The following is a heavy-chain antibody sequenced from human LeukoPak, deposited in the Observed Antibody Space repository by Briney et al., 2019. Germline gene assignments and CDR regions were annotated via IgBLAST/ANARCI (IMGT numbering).Heavy chain of an antibody. J-gene: IGHJ4*02. D-gene: IGHD4-17*01. V-gene: IGHV3-30*18. CDR1: GFTFSSYG. CDR2: ISYDGSNK. CDR3: AKTTGLLNIDH. Sequence: GGSLRLSCAASGFTFSSYGMHWVRQAPGKGLEWVAVISYDGSNKYYADSVKGRFTISRDNSKNTLYLQMDSLRPEDTAVYYCAKTTGLLNIDHWGQGTLVTVSS.